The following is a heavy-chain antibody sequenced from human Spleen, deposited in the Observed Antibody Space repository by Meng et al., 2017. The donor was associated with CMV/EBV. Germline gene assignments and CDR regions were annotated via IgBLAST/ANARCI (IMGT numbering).Heavy chain of an antibody. J-gene: IGHJ4*02. CDR2: IGTISSYT. CDR1: GFIVSNHY. D-gene: IGHD6-25*01. Sequence: GESLKISCAASGFIVSNHYMSWVRQAPGKGLEWVSSIGTISSYTYYADSVKGRFTISRDNAENSVVLQMNSLRAEDTAVYYCARVPPYSSGCPGDYWGQGTLVTVSS. CDR3: ARVPPYSSGCPGDY. V-gene: IGHV3-21*01.